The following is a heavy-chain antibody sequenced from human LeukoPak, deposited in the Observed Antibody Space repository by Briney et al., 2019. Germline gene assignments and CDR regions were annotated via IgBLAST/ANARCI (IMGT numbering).Heavy chain of an antibody. V-gene: IGHV3-7*05. D-gene: IGHD5-18*01. CDR3: ARSQLWLPSWYFDL. CDR1: GFTFSNYW. CDR2: IKQDGSEK. Sequence: PGGSLRLSCVASGFTFSNYWMTWVRQAPGKGLEWVANIKQDGSEKYYVDSVKGRFTISRDNAKNSLYLQMNSLRAEDTAVYYCARSQLWLPSWYFDLWGRGTLVTASS. J-gene: IGHJ2*01.